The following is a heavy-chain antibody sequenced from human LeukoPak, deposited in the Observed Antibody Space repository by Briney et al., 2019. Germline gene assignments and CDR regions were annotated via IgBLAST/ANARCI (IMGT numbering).Heavy chain of an antibody. CDR3: ARQRDYYDSSGYHL. J-gene: IGHJ4*02. CDR2: IYYSDST. V-gene: IGHV4-30-2*03. Sequence: SENLSLNCAVSGCSISSGSYSWSWIRQPLGKGLERIGYIYYSDSTHYNPALMSRVTKSVNTSKNLYLLNLSSVTAADTGVYYCARQRDYYDSSGYHLWGQRTLVTVSS. CDR1: GCSISSGSYS. D-gene: IGHD3-22*01.